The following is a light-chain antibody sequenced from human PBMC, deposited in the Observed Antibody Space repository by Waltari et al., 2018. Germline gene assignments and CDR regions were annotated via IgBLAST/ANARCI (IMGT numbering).Light chain of an antibody. V-gene: IGKV3-20*01. Sequence: EIVLTQSPGTLSLSPGERATLSCRASQSVSSNYLAWYQQKPGQAPRLLTYGASSRATGIPDRFSGSGSGTDFTLTISRLEPEDFAVYYCQQYGSSPRTFGQGTEVEIK. CDR3: QQYGSSPRT. CDR2: GAS. CDR1: QSVSSNY. J-gene: IGKJ1*01.